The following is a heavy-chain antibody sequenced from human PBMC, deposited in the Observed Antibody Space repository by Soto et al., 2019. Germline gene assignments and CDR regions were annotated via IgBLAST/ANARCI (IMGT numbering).Heavy chain of an antibody. D-gene: IGHD6-19*01. Sequence: GGSLRLSCVASGFTFTSYGMHWVRQAPGKGLEWVALISYDGSNKYYADSVKGRFTISRDNSKNTLYLQMNSLRAEDTAVYYCAKERYSGWYCMDVWGQGTTVTVSS. J-gene: IGHJ6*02. CDR1: GFTFTSYG. CDR3: AKERYSGWYCMDV. V-gene: IGHV3-30*18. CDR2: ISYDGSNK.